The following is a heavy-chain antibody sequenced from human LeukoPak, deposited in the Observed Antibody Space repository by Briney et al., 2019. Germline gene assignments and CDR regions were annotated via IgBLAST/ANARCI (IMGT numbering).Heavy chain of an antibody. CDR3: ARGITMVRGVILRRTPTYGMDV. CDR1: GYTFTSYD. V-gene: IGHV1-8*01. J-gene: IGHJ6*02. CDR2: MNPNSGNT. D-gene: IGHD3-10*01. Sequence: ASVKVSCKASGYTFTSYDINWVRQATGQGLEWMGWMNPNSGNTGYAQKFQGRVTVTRNTSISTAYMELSSLRSEDTAVYYCARGITMVRGVILRRTPTYGMDVWGQGTTVTVSS.